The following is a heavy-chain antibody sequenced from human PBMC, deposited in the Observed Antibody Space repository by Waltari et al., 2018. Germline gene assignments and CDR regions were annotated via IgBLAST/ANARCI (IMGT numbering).Heavy chain of an antibody. Sequence: QVQLQQWGAGLLKPSETLSLTCAVYGGSFSGYYWSWIRQPPGKGLEWIGEINHSGSTNYNPSLKSRFTISVDTSKNQFSLKLSSVTAADTAVYYCARLGAAGRGYYYGMDVWGQGTTVTVSS. V-gene: IGHV4-34*01. J-gene: IGHJ6*02. CDR1: GGSFSGYY. CDR3: ARLGAAGRGYYYGMDV. D-gene: IGHD6-13*01. CDR2: INHSGST.